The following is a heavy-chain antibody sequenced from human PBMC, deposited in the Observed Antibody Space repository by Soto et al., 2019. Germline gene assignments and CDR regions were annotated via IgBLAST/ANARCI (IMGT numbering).Heavy chain of an antibody. CDR3: ARAYSGRLPRRADYYYALDV. CDR2: IGAASDP. CDR1: GFTFSDYD. Sequence: GGSLRLSCTASGFTFSDYDMHWVRQGSGKGLEWVSTIGAASDPYYTGSVKGRFTISRENARNSMFLQMNSVTVGDTAVYYCARAYSGRLPRRADYYYALDVWGQGNMVNGS. V-gene: IGHV3-13*05. D-gene: IGHD2-15*01. J-gene: IGHJ6*02.